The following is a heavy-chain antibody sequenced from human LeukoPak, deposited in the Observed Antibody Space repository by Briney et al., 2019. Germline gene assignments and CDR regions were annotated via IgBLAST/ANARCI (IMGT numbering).Heavy chain of an antibody. Sequence: GGSLRLSCAASGFTFSTYSMSWVRQAPGKGPEWVGRIKSKNDGGTTDYGSPVKGRFTISRDDSKNTLYLQMNSLITDDTAIYYCTPVMVEDRGFWGQGTLVTVSS. CDR3: TPVMVEDRGF. D-gene: IGHD2-15*01. V-gene: IGHV3-15*01. CDR2: IKSKNDGGTT. J-gene: IGHJ4*02. CDR1: GFTFSTYS.